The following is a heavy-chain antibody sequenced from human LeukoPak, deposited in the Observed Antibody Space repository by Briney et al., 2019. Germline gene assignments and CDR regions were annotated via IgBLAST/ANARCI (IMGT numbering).Heavy chain of an antibody. D-gene: IGHD2-15*01. V-gene: IGHV3-48*01. CDR2: ISSSSSTI. CDR1: GFTFSSYS. J-gene: IGHJ4*02. Sequence: GGSLRLSCAASGFTFSSYSMNWVRQAPGKGLEWVSYISSSSSTIYYADSVKGRFTISRDNAKNSLYLQMNSLRAEDTAVYYCARGYGSGYFDYWGQGTLVTVSS. CDR3: ARGYGSGYFDY.